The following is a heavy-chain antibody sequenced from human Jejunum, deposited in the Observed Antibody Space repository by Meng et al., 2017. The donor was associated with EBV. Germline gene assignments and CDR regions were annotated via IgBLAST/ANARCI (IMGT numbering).Heavy chain of an antibody. Sequence: QVHLVQSGVEVKEPXXXXTXSCKASGYTFSSYGISWVRQAPGQGLEYMGWISGYNAKTIYAQKFQGRVTMTTDTTTTTAYMELRSLRSDDTAVYYCARDDLHSGYDFDYWGQGTLVTVSS. D-gene: IGHD5-12*01. V-gene: IGHV1-18*01. CDR2: ISGYNAKT. J-gene: IGHJ4*02. CDR3: ARDDLHSGYDFDY. CDR1: GYTFSSYG.